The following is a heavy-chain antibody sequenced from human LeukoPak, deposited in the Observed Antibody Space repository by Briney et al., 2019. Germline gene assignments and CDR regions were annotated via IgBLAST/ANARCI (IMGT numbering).Heavy chain of an antibody. CDR2: ISYDGSNK. D-gene: IGHD2-2*02. CDR3: ARDRYCSSTSCYTRGNFDY. Sequence: GGSLRLSCAASGFTFRNYGMHWVRQAPGQGLEWVAVISYDGSNKYYADSVKGRFTISRDNSKNTLYLQMNSLRAEDTAVYYCARDRYCSSTSCYTRGNFDYWGQGTLVTVSS. CDR1: GFTFRNYG. J-gene: IGHJ4*02. V-gene: IGHV3-30*19.